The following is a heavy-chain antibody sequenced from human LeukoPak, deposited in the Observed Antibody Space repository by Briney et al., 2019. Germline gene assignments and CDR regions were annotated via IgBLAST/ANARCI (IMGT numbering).Heavy chain of an antibody. CDR3: ARDVEGYDFWSGYYAQPDY. CDR1: GFTFSSYA. CDR2: ISYDGSNK. D-gene: IGHD3-3*01. V-gene: IGHV3-30-3*01. Sequence: GGSLRLSCAASGFTFSSYAMSWVRQAPGKGLEWVAVISYDGSNKYYAGSVKGRFTISRDNSKNTLYLQMNSLRAEDTAVYYCARDVEGYDFWSGYYAQPDYWGQGTLVTVSS. J-gene: IGHJ4*02.